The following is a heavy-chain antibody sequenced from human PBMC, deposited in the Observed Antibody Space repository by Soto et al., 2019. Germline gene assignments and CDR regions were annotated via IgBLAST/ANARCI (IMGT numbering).Heavy chain of an antibody. CDR1: GYSISSSNW. J-gene: IGHJ4*02. D-gene: IGHD2-21*01. V-gene: IGHV4-28*01. Sequence: PSETLSLTCAVSGYSISSSNWWGWIRQPPGKGLEWIGYIYYSGTTYYNPSLKSRVTMSVDTSKNQFSLKLTSVTAVDTAVYYCARREIQGPIHSWGQGTLVTSPQ. CDR3: ARREIQGPIHS. CDR2: IYYSGTT.